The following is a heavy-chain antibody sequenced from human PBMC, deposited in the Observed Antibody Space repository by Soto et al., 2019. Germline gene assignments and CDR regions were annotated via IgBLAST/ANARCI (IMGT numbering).Heavy chain of an antibody. D-gene: IGHD3-9*01. V-gene: IGHV3-74*01. CDR1: GFTFSSYW. CDR2: IKTDGTDT. CDR3: ARPRTSDWAYDI. Sequence: EVQLVESGGGLVQPGGSLRLSCAASGFTFSSYWMHWVRKAPGKGLVWVSRIKTDGTDTHYADSVKGRFTISRDNAKNTLYLHMNSLRGEDTAVYYCARPRTSDWAYDIWGQGTMVIVSS. J-gene: IGHJ3*02.